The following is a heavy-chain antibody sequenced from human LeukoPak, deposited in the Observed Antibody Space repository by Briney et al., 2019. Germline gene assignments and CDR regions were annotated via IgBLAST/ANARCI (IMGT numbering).Heavy chain of an antibody. Sequence: SETLSLTCTVSGGSISNYYWSWIRQPPGKGLEWIGYIYYSGSTNYNPSLKSRVTISVDTSKNQFSLKLSSVTAADTAVYYCARDRSPEHYYDSSHWDYCYGMDVWGQGTTVTVSS. V-gene: IGHV4-59*01. CDR1: GGSISNYY. D-gene: IGHD3-22*01. CDR2: IYYSGST. CDR3: ARDRSPEHYYDSSHWDYCYGMDV. J-gene: IGHJ6*02.